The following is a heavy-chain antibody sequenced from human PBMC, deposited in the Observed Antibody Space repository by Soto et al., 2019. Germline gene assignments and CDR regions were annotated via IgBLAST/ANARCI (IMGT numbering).Heavy chain of an antibody. V-gene: IGHV4-59*01. J-gene: IGHJ4*02. D-gene: IGHD6-19*01. CDR2: IYYSGST. CDR1: GGSISSYY. CDR3: ARASVAGTCFDY. Sequence: SETLSLTCTVSGGSISSYYWSWIRQPPGKGLEWIGYIYYSGSTNYNPSLKSRVTISVDTSKNQFSLKLSSVTAADTAVYYCARASVAGTCFDYCGQGTLVTVSS.